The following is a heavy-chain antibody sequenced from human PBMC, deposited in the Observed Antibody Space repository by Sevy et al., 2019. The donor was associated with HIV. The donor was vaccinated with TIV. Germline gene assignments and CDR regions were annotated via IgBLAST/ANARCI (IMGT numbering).Heavy chain of an antibody. CDR2: ISYDARNE. CDR3: ARESGSDWYLDS. Sequence: GGSLRLSCAASGLTFSSYAMHWVRQGPGKGLEWVAVISYDARNEDYADSVKGRFTISRDNSKNTLYLQMNSLRAEDTAVYYCARESGSDWYLDSWGQGTLVTVSS. CDR1: GLTFSSYA. V-gene: IGHV3-30*04. J-gene: IGHJ4*02. D-gene: IGHD2-21*02.